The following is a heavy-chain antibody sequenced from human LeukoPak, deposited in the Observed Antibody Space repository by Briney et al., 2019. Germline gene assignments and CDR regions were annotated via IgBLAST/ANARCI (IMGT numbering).Heavy chain of an antibody. V-gene: IGHV4-59*01. CDR1: GGSISSYY. D-gene: IGHD6-6*01. Sequence: SETLSLTCTVSGGSISSYYWSWIRQPPGKGLEWIGYIYYSGSTNYNPSLKSRVTISVDTSKNQFSLKLSSVTAADTAVYYCARDFPDNSSSRRFDYWGQGTLVTVSS. J-gene: IGHJ4*02. CDR2: IYYSGST. CDR3: ARDFPDNSSSRRFDY.